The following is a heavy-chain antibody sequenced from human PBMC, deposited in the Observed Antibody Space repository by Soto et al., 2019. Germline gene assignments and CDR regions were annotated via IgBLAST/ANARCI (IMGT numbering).Heavy chain of an antibody. V-gene: IGHV1-69*01. CDR1: GGTFSSYA. J-gene: IGHJ3*02. CDR3: ARGQYTYSSGWSFPDDAFDI. D-gene: IGHD6-19*01. Sequence: QVQLVQSGAEVKKPGSSVKVSCKASGGTFSSYAISWVRQAPGQGLEWMGGIIPIFGTANYAQKFQGRVTITADESTSTTYMELSSLRSEDTAVYYCARGQYTYSSGWSFPDDAFDIWGQGTMVTVSS. CDR2: IIPIFGTA.